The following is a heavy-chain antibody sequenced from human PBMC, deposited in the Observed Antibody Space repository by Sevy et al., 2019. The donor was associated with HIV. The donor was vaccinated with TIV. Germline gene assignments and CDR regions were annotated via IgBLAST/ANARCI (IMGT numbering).Heavy chain of an antibody. CDR2: IYDSGST. CDR1: GGSVSSGSYY. V-gene: IGHV4-61*01. CDR3: ARDRGRYCSSTSCSYYYYGMDV. Sequence: SETLSLTCTVSGGSVSSGSYYWSWIRQPPGKGLEWIGYIYDSGSTNYNPSLKSRVTISVDTSKNQFSLKLSSVTAADTAVYYCARDRGRYCSSTSCSYYYYGMDVWGQGTTVTVSS. J-gene: IGHJ6*02. D-gene: IGHD2-2*01.